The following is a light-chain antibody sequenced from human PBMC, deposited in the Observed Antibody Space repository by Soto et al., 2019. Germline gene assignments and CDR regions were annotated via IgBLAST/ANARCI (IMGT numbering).Light chain of an antibody. J-gene: IGKJ4*01. V-gene: IGKV4-1*01. Sequence: DIVMTQSPESLAVSLGERATINCKSSQSVFYSSNNKNYLTWYQQKPGQPPKLLIYWASTRESGVPDRFSGSGSETDFTLTISSLQAEDGAVYYCQQYYSLPLTFGGGTKVEIK. CDR1: QSVFYSSNNKNY. CDR3: QQYYSLPLT. CDR2: WAS.